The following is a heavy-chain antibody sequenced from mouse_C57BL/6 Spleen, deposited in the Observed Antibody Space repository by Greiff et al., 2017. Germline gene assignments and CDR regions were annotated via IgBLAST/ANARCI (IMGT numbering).Heavy chain of an antibody. CDR2: IYPGDGDT. D-gene: IGHD2-4*01. CDR1: GYAFSSYW. J-gene: IGHJ1*03. Sequence: VQLQESGAELVKPGASVKISCKASGYAFSSYWMNWVKQRPGKGLEWIGQIYPGDGDTNYNGKFKGKATLTADKSSSTAYMQLSSLTSEDSAVYFCARGKDYDWYFDVWGTGTTVTVSS. V-gene: IGHV1-80*01. CDR3: ARGKDYDWYFDV.